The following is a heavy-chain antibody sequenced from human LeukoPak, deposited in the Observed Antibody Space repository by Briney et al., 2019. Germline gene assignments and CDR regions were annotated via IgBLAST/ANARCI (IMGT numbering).Heavy chain of an antibody. V-gene: IGHV3-30-3*01. CDR2: ISYDGSNK. CDR3: ARDRYDILTGYPKVYGMDV. J-gene: IGHJ6*02. Sequence: GGSLRLSCAASGSTFSSHAMHWVRQAPGKGLEWVAVISYDGSNKNYADSVKGRFTISRDNSKNTLYLQMNSLRAEDTAVYYCARDRYDILTGYPKVYGMDVWGQGTTVTVSS. D-gene: IGHD3-9*01. CDR1: GSTFSSHA.